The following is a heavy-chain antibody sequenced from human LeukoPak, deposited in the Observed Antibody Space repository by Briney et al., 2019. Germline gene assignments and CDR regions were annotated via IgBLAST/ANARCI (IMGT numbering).Heavy chain of an antibody. CDR1: GFTFSSYG. CDR3: ARDPNYYDSSGYFDY. J-gene: IGHJ4*02. Sequence: GGSLRLSCAASGFTFSSYGMHWVRQAPGKGLEWVAVISYDGSNKYYADSVKGRFTISRDNSKNTLYLQMNSLRAEDTAVYYCARDPNYYDSSGYFDYWGQGTLVTVSS. D-gene: IGHD3-22*01. V-gene: IGHV3-30*03. CDR2: ISYDGSNK.